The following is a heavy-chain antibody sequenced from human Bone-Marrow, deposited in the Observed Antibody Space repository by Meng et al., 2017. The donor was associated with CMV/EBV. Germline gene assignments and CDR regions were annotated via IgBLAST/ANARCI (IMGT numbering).Heavy chain of an antibody. J-gene: IGHJ2*01. CDR1: GFTFSSYS. Sequence: GGSLRLSCAASGFTFSSYSMNWVRQAPGKGLEWVSYISSSSSTIDYADSVKGRFTISRDNAKNSLYLQMNSLRAEDTAIYYCAPAAIDSAYDSLGYWYFDLWGRGTLVTVSS. CDR2: ISSSSSTI. CDR3: APAAIDSAYDSLGYWYFDL. D-gene: IGHD2-2*01. V-gene: IGHV3-48*04.